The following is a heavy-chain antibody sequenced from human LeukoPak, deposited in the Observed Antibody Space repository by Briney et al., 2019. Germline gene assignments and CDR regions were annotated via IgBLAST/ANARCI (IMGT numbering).Heavy chain of an antibody. CDR3: ARASGSYIDAFDI. CDR1: GYTFTGYY. Sequence: ASVKVSCKASGYTFTGYYMHWVRQAPGQGLEWMGRINPNSGGTNYAQKFQGRVTITRNTSISTAYMELSSLRSEDTAVYYCARASGSYIDAFDIWGQGTMVTVSS. D-gene: IGHD1-26*01. CDR2: INPNSGGT. J-gene: IGHJ3*02. V-gene: IGHV1-2*06.